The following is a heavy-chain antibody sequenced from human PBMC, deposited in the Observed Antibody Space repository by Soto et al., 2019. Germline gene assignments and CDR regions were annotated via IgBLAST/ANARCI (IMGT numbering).Heavy chain of an antibody. CDR2: IWYDGSNK. Sequence: GGSLRLSCAASGFTFSSYGMHWVRQAPGKGLEWVAVIWYDGSNKYYADSVKGRFTISRDNSKNTLYLQMNSLRAEDTAVYYCARNSGYGSAGDPPAHYYYYVGMEVWGQETTV. J-gene: IGHJ6*02. V-gene: IGHV3-33*01. D-gene: IGHD3-10*01. CDR3: ARNSGYGSAGDPPAHYYYYVGMEV. CDR1: GFTFSSYG.